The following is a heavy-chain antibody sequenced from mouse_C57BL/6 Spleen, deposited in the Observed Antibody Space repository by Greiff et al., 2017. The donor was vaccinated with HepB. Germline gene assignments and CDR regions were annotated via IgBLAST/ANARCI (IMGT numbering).Heavy chain of an antibody. V-gene: IGHV1-66*01. CDR1: GYSFTSYY. Sequence: VQLQQSGPELVKPGASVKISCKASGYSFTSYYIHWVKQRPGQGLEWIGWIYPGSGNTKYNEKFKGKATLTADTSSSTAYMQLSSLTSEDSAVYYCAREEDYDYDPWFAYWGQGTLVTVSA. CDR3: AREEDYDYDPWFAY. CDR2: IYPGSGNT. D-gene: IGHD2-4*01. J-gene: IGHJ3*01.